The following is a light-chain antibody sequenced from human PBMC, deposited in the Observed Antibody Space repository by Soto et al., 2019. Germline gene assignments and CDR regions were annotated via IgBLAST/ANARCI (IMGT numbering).Light chain of an antibody. J-gene: IGLJ1*01. CDR3: SAYSDIDTKV. CDR2: EVN. Sequence: QSVLTQPASVSVSPGQSITSSCGGTSSDVGAYIYVSWYQQFPGKAPKLILYEVNNRPSGVSNRFSGSKSGTTASLTISGLQPEDEADYYCSAYSDIDTKVFGTGTKVTVL. V-gene: IGLV2-14*03. CDR1: SSDVGAYIY.